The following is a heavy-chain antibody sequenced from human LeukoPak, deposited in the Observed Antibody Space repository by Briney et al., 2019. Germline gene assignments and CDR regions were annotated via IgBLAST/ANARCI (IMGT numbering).Heavy chain of an antibody. CDR2: IIPIFGTA. J-gene: IGHJ4*02. D-gene: IGHD3-16*02. Sequence: SVKVSCKASGGTFSSYAISWVRQAPGQGLEWMGGIIPIFGTANYAQKLQGRVTITADKSTSTAYMELSSLRSEDTAVYYCARAPLSLGELSSSFYYFDYWGQGTLVTVSS. V-gene: IGHV1-69*06. CDR3: ARAPLSLGELSSSFYYFDY. CDR1: GGTFSSYA.